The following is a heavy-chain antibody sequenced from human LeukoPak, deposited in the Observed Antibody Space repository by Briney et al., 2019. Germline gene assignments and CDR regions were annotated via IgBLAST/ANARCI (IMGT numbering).Heavy chain of an antibody. CDR3: ARADDNGDYVSFRSSLDY. CDR1: GGSISSDD. Sequence: SETLSLTCNVSGGSISSDDWSWIRQIAGKRLEWIGRIYSSGSTNYNPSLKSRVIISVDTSKKQFSLRLSSVTAADTALYYCARADDNGDYVSFRSSLDYWGQGTLVTVSS. D-gene: IGHD4-17*01. J-gene: IGHJ4*02. V-gene: IGHV4-4*07. CDR2: IYSSGST.